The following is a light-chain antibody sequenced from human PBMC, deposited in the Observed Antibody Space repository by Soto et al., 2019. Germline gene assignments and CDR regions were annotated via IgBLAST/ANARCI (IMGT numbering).Light chain of an antibody. Sequence: DIQMTQSNSTLSESVGDRVTITCLASQSINSWLAWYQQKPGKAPKLLLYKASSLESGVPSRFSGSGSGTEFTLTISSLQPDDFGTYYCQQYDTSPLTFGGGSNVDVK. CDR1: QSINSW. J-gene: IGKJ4*01. CDR3: QQYDTSPLT. V-gene: IGKV1-5*03. CDR2: KAS.